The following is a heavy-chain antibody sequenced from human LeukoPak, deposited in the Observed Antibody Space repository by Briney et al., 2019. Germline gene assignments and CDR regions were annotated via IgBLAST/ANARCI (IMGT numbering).Heavy chain of an antibody. CDR2: IKQDGSEK. CDR1: GFTFSNYW. J-gene: IGHJ6*03. V-gene: IGHV3-7*01. D-gene: IGHD3-22*01. CDR3: ARVAKDSSGYYLYYYYMDV. Sequence: GGSLRLSCAASGFTFSNYWMSWVRQAPGKGLEWVANIKQDGSEKYYVDSVKGRFTISRDNAKNSLYLQMNSLRAEDTAVYYCARVAKDSSGYYLYYYYMDVWGKGTTVTVSS.